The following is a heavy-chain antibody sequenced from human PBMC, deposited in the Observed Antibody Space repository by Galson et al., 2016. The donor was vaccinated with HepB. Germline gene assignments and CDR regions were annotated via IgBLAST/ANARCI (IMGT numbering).Heavy chain of an antibody. CDR2: ITNTGGST. CDR1: GVTFSSYA. V-gene: IGHV3-23*01. J-gene: IGHJ6*03. CDR3: ARSYVPGSDRKNYYMDV. D-gene: IGHD3-16*01. Sequence: SLRLSCAASGVTFSSYAMNWIRQAPGKGLEWVSTITNTGGSTYYADSVKGRFTISRDNSKNTVYLQMNSLKVEDTAVYYCARSYVPGSDRKNYYMDVWGRGTTVTVSS.